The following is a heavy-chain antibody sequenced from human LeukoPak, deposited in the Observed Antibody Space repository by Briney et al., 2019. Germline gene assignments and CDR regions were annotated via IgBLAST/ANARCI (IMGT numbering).Heavy chain of an antibody. CDR1: GGTFSSYA. V-gene: IGHV1-69*13. J-gene: IGHJ4*02. CDR2: IIPIIGTA. Sequence: SVKVSCKASGGTFSSYAISWVRQAPGQGLEWMGGIIPIIGTANYAQKFQGRVTITADESTSTAYMELSSLRSEDTAVYYCARARYDILTGYYQYYFDYRGQGTLVTVSS. D-gene: IGHD3-9*01. CDR3: ARARYDILTGYYQYYFDY.